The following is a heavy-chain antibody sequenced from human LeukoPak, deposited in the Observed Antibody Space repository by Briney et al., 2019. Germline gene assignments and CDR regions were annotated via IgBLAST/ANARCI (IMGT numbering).Heavy chain of an antibody. CDR2: TYYRSTWYN. CDR3: ARRLTQYDCFDP. J-gene: IGHJ5*02. CDR1: GDSVSSNSVT. V-gene: IGHV6-1*01. D-gene: IGHD2-2*01. Sequence: SQTLSLTCVISGDSVSSNSVTWNWIRQSPSRGLEWLGRTYYRSTWYNDYAVSVRGRITVNPDTSKNQFSLHLNSVTPEDTAVYYCARRLTQYDCFDPWGQGILVTVSS.